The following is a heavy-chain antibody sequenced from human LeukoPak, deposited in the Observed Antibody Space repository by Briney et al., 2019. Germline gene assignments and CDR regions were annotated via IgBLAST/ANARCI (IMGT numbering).Heavy chain of an antibody. Sequence: ASVTVSCEASGYXFNSYYIHWVRQAPGQGLEWMGIINPSGGSTSYAQKFQGRVTMTRDTSTSTVYMELSSLRSEDTAVYYCARESYGEEDNWGQGTLVTVSS. CDR3: ARESYGEEDN. V-gene: IGHV1-46*02. J-gene: IGHJ4*02. CDR1: GYXFNSYY. D-gene: IGHD4-17*01. CDR2: INPSGGST.